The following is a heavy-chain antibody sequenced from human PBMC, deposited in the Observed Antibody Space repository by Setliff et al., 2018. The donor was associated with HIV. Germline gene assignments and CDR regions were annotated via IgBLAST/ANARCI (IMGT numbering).Heavy chain of an antibody. J-gene: IGHJ4*02. CDR2: ISGSGGTT. CDR3: AKDKYYDILTGYFTD. V-gene: IGHV3-23*01. D-gene: IGHD3-9*01. CDR1: GFTFSSYT. Sequence: AGGSLRLSCVVSGFTFSSYTMSWVRQAPGKGLEWVSAISGSGGTTYYAESVKGRFTISRDNSKNTLYLQMNSLRTDDTAIYYCAKDKYYDILTGYFTDWGQGTLVTVSS.